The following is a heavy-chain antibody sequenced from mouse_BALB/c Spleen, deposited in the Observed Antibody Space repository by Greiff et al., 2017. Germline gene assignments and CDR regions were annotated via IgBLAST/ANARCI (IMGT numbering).Heavy chain of an antibody. J-gene: IGHJ2*01. CDR3: ARDSYGSSYVSY. CDR1: GFNIKDTY. CDR2: IDPANGNT. Sequence: EVQLQQSGAELVKPGASVKLSCTASGFNIKDTYMHWVKQRPEQGLEWIGRIDPANGNTKYDPKFQGKATITADTSSNTAYLQLSSLTSEDTAVYYCARDSYGSSYVSYWGQGTTLTVSS. V-gene: IGHV14-3*02. D-gene: IGHD1-1*01.